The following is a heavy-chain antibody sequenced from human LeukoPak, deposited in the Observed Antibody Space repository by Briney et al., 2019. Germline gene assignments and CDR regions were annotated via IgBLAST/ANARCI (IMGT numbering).Heavy chain of an antibody. CDR2: IRQDGSEY. CDR1: GFSFSTYW. Sequence: GGSLRLSCAASGFSFSTYWTGWVRQAPGKGLEWVANIRQDGSEYYYAGSVKGRFTISRENAKNSLYLQMNSLREGDTAVYYCARGGLSTILWAFDIWGQGTMVTVSS. D-gene: IGHD2/OR15-2a*01. CDR3: ARGGLSTILWAFDI. J-gene: IGHJ3*02. V-gene: IGHV3-7*02.